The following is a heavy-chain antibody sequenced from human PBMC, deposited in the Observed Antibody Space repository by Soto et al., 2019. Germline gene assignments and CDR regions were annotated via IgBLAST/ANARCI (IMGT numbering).Heavy chain of an antibody. D-gene: IGHD1-1*01. Sequence: SQTLSLTCAVYGGSFSGYYWSWIRQPPGKGLEWIGEINHSGSTNYNPSLKGRVTISVDTSKNKFSMKLSSVTAADTAVYYCARGRAGKYYYYYYGMDVWGQGTTVTVYS. V-gene: IGHV4-34*01. CDR1: GGSFSGYY. J-gene: IGHJ6*02. CDR3: ARGRAGKYYYYYYGMDV. CDR2: INHSGST.